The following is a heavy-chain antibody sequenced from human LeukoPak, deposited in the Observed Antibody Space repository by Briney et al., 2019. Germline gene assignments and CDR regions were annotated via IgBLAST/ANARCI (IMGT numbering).Heavy chain of an antibody. D-gene: IGHD3-10*01. CDR2: ISSTSSTI. V-gene: IGHV3-48*02. J-gene: IGHJ4*02. Sequence: PGGSLRLSCAASGFTFSSCSMNWVRQAPGKGLEWVSYISSTSSTIYYADSVQGRFSISRDNAKNSLYLQMNSLRDEDTAVYYCAREPYGSGSYQFDYWGQGTLVTVSS. CDR1: GFTFSSCS. CDR3: AREPYGSGSYQFDY.